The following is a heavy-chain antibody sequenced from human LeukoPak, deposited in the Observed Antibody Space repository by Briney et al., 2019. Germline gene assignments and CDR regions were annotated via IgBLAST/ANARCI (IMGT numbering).Heavy chain of an antibody. V-gene: IGHV3-23*01. CDR3: AKDRQGSTSKYYFDY. CDR2: ISGSGGST. J-gene: IGHJ4*02. Sequence: PGGSLRLSCAASGFTFSSYAMSWVRQAPGKGLEWVSAISGSGGSTYYADSVKGRFTISRDNSKNTLYLQMNSLRAEDTAVYYCAKDRQGSTSKYYFDYWGQGTLVTVSS. CDR1: GFTFSSYA. D-gene: IGHD3-10*01.